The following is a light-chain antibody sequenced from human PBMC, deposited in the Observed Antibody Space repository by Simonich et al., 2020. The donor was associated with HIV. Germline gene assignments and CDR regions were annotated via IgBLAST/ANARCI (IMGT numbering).Light chain of an antibody. Sequence: QSVLTQPPSVSGAPGQMVTISCTGSSSNIGAGFDVHWYQQLPGTAPKLLIYGNINRPSGVPDRFAGSKSGTSASLAITGLQAEAEADYYCQTYDSSLSGVVFGGGTKLTVL. CDR1: SSNIGAGFD. V-gene: IGLV1-40*01. CDR3: QTYDSSLSGVV. J-gene: IGLJ2*01. CDR2: GNI.